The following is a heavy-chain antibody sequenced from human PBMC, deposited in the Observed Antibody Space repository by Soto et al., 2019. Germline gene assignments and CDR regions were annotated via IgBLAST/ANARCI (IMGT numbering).Heavy chain of an antibody. J-gene: IGHJ6*02. CDR2: ISYDGSNK. D-gene: IGHD5-18*01. CDR3: ARHVLAGGYSYGYYYYGMDV. CDR1: GFTFSSYR. Sequence: GGSLRLSCAASGFTFSSYRMHWVRQAPGKGLEWVAVISYDGSNKYYADSVKGRFTISRDNSTNTLYLQMNSLSAEDTAVYYCARHVLAGGYSYGYYYYGMDVWGQGTTVTVS. V-gene: IGHV3-30*03.